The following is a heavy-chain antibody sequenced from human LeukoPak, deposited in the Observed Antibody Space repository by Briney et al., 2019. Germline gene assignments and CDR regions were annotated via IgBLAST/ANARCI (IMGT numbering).Heavy chain of an antibody. CDR1: GGSISSGGYS. Sequence: PSQTLSLTCAVSGGSISSGGYSWSWIRQPPGKGLEWIGYIYYSGSTYYNPPLKSRVTISVDTSKNQFSLKLSSVTAADTAVYYCARGFWSRYYDYWGQGTLVTVSS. J-gene: IGHJ4*02. D-gene: IGHD2-8*02. V-gene: IGHV4-30-4*07. CDR3: ARGFWSRYYDY. CDR2: IYYSGST.